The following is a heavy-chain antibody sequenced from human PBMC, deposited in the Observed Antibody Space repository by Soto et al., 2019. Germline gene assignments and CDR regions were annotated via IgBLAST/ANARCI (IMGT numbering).Heavy chain of an antibody. CDR3: ARWYCSSTSCDSYYYYGMDV. D-gene: IGHD2-2*01. CDR2: MNPNSGNT. CDR1: GYTFTSYD. V-gene: IGHV1-8*01. Sequence: GASVKVSCKASGYTFTSYDINWVRQATGQGLEWMGWMNPNSGNTGYAQKFQGRVTMTRNTSISTAYMELSSLRSEDTAVYYCARWYCSSTSCDSYYYYGMDVWGQGTTVTAP. J-gene: IGHJ6*02.